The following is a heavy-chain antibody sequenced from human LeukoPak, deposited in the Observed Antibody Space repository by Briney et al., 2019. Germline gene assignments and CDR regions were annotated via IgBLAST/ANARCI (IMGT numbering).Heavy chain of an antibody. CDR3: AKDREIGELLMAP. CDR2: ISYDGSNK. CDR1: GFTFSSYG. Sequence: GGSLRLSCAASGFTFSSYGMHWVRQAPGKGLEWVAVISYDGSNKYYADSVKGRFTISRDNSKNTLYLQMNSLRAEDTAVYYCAKDREIGELLMAPWGQGTLVTVSS. J-gene: IGHJ5*02. V-gene: IGHV3-30*18. D-gene: IGHD3-10*01.